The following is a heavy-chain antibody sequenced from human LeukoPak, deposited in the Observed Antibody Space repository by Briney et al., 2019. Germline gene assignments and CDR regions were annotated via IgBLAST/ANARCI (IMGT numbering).Heavy chain of an antibody. V-gene: IGHV3-48*02. J-gene: IGHJ3*02. Sequence: GGSLRLSCAASGFTFSSSNMHWVRQAPGKGLEWVSFISGTSSATVYADSVKGRFTTSRDIGRKSLYLQMNSLSDEDTAVYYCARGGGRSYSDAFDIWGQGTVVTVSS. CDR3: ARGGGRSYSDAFDI. D-gene: IGHD1-26*01. CDR2: ISGTSSAT. CDR1: GFTFSSSN.